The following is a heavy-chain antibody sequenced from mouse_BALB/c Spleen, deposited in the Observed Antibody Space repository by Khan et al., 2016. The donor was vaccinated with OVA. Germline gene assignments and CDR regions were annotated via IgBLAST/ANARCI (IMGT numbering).Heavy chain of an antibody. D-gene: IGHD2-4*01. V-gene: IGHV2-2*02. Sequence: QVQLKESGPGLVQPSQSLSITCTVSGYSLTTYGVHWVRQSPGKGLEWLGVIWSGGSPDYNAAFISRLSIIKDNSKSQVFFKMNSLQANDTAIYYCARNYDYDEGLAYWGQGTLVTVSA. J-gene: IGHJ3*01. CDR3: ARNYDYDEGLAY. CDR1: GYSLTTYG. CDR2: IWSGGSP.